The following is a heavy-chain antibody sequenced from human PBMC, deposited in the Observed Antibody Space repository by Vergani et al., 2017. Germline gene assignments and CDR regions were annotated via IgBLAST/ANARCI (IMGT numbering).Heavy chain of an antibody. CDR2: IIPLFGTA. CDR1: GGTFSSYA. CDR3: ARGRQDYYDSSGYSHRWFDP. V-gene: IGHV1-69*01. J-gene: IGHJ5*02. D-gene: IGHD3-22*01. Sequence: VQLVQSGAEVKKPGSSVKVSCKASGGTFSSYAISWVRQAPGQGLEWMGGIIPLFGTANYAQKFQGRVTITADESTSTAYMELSSLRSEDTAVYYCARGRQDYYDSSGYSHRWFDPWGQGTLVTVSS.